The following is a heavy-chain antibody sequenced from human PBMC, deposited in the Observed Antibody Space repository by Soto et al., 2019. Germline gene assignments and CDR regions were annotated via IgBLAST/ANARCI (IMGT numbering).Heavy chain of an antibody. J-gene: IGHJ4*02. CDR3: ARHSGSSWPFDY. D-gene: IGHD6-13*01. CDR2: IYYSRST. CDR1: GGSISSYY. Sequence: PSETLSLTCTVSGGSISSYYWSWIRQPPGKGLEWIGYIYYSRSTNYNPSLKSRVTISVDTSKNQFSLKLSSVTAADTAVYYCARHSGSSWPFDYRAQRTPVTGSS. V-gene: IGHV4-59*08.